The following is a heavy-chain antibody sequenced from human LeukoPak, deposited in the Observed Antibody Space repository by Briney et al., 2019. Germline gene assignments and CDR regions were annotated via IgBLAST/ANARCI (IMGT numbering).Heavy chain of an antibody. J-gene: IGHJ3*02. V-gene: IGHV4-34*01. CDR2: INHSGST. CDR3: ARVRAGYSSSSRAFDI. CDR1: GGSFSGYY. Sequence: PSETLSLTCAVYGGSFSGYYWSWIRQPPGKGLEWIGEINHSGSTNYNPSLKSRVTISVDTSKNQFSLKLSSVTAADTAVYYCARVRAGYSSSSRAFDIWGQGTMVTVSS. D-gene: IGHD6-6*01.